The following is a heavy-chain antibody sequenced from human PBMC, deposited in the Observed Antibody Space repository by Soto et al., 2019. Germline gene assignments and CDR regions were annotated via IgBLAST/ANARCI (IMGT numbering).Heavy chain of an antibody. V-gene: IGHV3-33*01. Sequence: PGGSLRLSCAASGFTFSLYAIHWVRQAPGKGLEWVAAIWGDGSDKKYADSVKGRFTVSRDNSKNTLYLQMNSLRDEDTAVYYCARDRIRELPDYWGQGTLVTVSS. CDR2: IWGDGSDK. J-gene: IGHJ4*02. D-gene: IGHD1-26*01. CDR1: GFTFSLYA. CDR3: ARDRIRELPDY.